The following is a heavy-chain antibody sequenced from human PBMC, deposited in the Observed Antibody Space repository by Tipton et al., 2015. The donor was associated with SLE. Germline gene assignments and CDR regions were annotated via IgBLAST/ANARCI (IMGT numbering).Heavy chain of an antibody. CDR1: GDSITSDVYY. V-gene: IGHV4-39*07. Sequence: TLSLTCFVSGDSITSDVYYWGWIRQPPGKGLEWIGSVYDSGTTHYNPSLTSRVTMSVDTSKTQFSLKLGSLTAADTAVYYCARVVTVGAAHYYDIDVWGQGTRVTVSS. CDR3: ARVVTVGAAHYYDIDV. J-gene: IGHJ6*02. CDR2: VYDSGTT. D-gene: IGHD2-21*02.